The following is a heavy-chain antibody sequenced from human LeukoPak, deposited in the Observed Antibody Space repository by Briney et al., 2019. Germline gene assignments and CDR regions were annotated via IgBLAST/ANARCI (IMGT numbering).Heavy chain of an antibody. CDR2: FDLEDGET. J-gene: IGHJ5*02. Sequence: ASVKVSCKVSGYTLTELSMHWVRQAPGNGLEWMGGFDLEDGETIYAQKFQGRVTMTEDTSTDTAYMELSSLRSEDTAVYYCAIFRIAAAGTGWFDPWGQGTLVTVSS. V-gene: IGHV1-24*01. D-gene: IGHD6-13*01. CDR3: AIFRIAAAGTGWFDP. CDR1: GYTLTELS.